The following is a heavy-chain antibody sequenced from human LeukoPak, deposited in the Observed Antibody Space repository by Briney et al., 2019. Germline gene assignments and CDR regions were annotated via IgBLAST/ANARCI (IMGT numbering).Heavy chain of an antibody. D-gene: IGHD3-10*01. CDR1: GFTFSSYE. CDR2: ISSSGSTI. J-gene: IGHJ4*02. CDR3: ARSPYGSGSYYNDY. Sequence: PGGSLRLSCAASGFTFSSYEMNWVRQAPGKGLEWVSYISSSGSTIYYADSVKGRFTISRDNAKNSLYLQMNSLRAEDTAVYYCARSPYGSGSYYNDYWGQGTLVTVSS. V-gene: IGHV3-48*03.